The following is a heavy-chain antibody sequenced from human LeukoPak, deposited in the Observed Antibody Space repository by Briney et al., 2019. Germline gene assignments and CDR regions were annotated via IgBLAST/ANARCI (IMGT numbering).Heavy chain of an antibody. CDR2: ISSSSSYI. Sequence: GGSLRLSCAAPGFTFSSYSMNWVRQAPGKGLEWVSSISSSSSYIYYADSVKGRFTISRDNAKNSLYLQMNSLRAEDTAVYYCARDLYSSSWIDYWGQGTLVTVSS. V-gene: IGHV3-21*01. CDR3: ARDLYSSSWIDY. D-gene: IGHD6-13*01. CDR1: GFTFSSYS. J-gene: IGHJ4*02.